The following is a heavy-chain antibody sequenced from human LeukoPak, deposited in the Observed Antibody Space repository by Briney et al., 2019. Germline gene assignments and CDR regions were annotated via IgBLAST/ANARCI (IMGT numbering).Heavy chain of an antibody. D-gene: IGHD7-27*01. CDR3: AREGEKTKLAKLGVFDY. CDR1: GDSVSSNSAA. Sequence: SQTLSLTCAISGDSVSSNSAAWTWIRQSPSRGLEWLGRTYYRSKWYNDYAVSVKSRITINPDTSKNQFSLQLNSVTPEDTAVYYCAREGEKTKLAKLGVFDYWGQGTLVTVSS. J-gene: IGHJ4*02. CDR2: TYYRSKWYN. V-gene: IGHV6-1*01.